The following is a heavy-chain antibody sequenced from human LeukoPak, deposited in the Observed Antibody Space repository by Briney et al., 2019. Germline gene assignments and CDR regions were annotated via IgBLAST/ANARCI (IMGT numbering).Heavy chain of an antibody. D-gene: IGHD2-15*01. CDR1: GYTFTNYV. J-gene: IGHJ5*02. CDR3: AREGEYCSGGTCHSPLNWFDP. V-gene: IGHV1-18*01. CDR2: ISAYNGNT. Sequence: ASVKVSCKASGYTFTNYVINWVRQAPGHGLEWMGRISAYNGNTNYAQKLQGRVTMTTDTFTSTAYMELRSLRSDDTAVYYCAREGEYCSGGTCHSPLNWFDPWGQGTLVTVSS.